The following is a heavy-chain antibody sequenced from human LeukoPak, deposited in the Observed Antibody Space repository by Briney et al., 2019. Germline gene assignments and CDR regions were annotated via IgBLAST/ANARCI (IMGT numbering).Heavy chain of an antibody. V-gene: IGHV3-30*18. J-gene: IGHJ4*02. CDR2: ISYDGSNK. D-gene: IGHD3-3*01. CDR1: GFTFSSYG. CDR3: AKDQLGVGDY. Sequence: GRSLRLSCAASGFTFSSYGMHWVRQAPGKGLEWVAVISYDGSNKYYADSVKGRFTISRDNSKNTLYLQMNSLGAEDTAVYYCAKDQLGVGDYWGQGTLVTVSS.